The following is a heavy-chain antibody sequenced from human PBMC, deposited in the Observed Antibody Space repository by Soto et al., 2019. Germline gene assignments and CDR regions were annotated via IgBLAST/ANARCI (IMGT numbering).Heavy chain of an antibody. Sequence: GGSLRLSCAASGFTFSSYAMHWVRQAPGKGLEWVAVISYDGSNKYYADSVKGRFTISRDNSKNTLYLQMNSLRAEDTAVYYCARGGTASPYYFDYWGQGTLVTVSS. CDR2: ISYDGSNK. D-gene: IGHD3-16*01. V-gene: IGHV3-30-3*01. J-gene: IGHJ4*02. CDR3: ARGGTASPYYFDY. CDR1: GFTFSSYA.